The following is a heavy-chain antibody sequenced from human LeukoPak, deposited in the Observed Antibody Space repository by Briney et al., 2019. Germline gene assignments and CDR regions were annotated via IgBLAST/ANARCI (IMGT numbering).Heavy chain of an antibody. CDR2: ISPVSGGT. J-gene: IGHJ4*02. CDR3: ALTRPQDYFDY. Sequence: GASVKVSCKASGYTFTGYCMHWVRQAPGQGLEWMGWISPVSGGTNYPQKFQGRVTMTRDTSISTAYMELSTLRSDDTGVYYCALTRPQDYFDYWGQGTLVTVSS. CDR1: GYTFTGYC. V-gene: IGHV1-2*02.